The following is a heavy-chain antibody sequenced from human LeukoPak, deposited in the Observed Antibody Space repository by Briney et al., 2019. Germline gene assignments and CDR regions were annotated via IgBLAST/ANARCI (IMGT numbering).Heavy chain of an antibody. CDR1: RFTFSSYS. D-gene: IGHD2-21*02. Sequence: GGTLRLSCAASRFTFSSYSMNWVRQAPGKGLEWVSYTSSSSSTIYYADSVKGRFTISRDNAKNSLYLQMNSLRAEDTAVYYCARDRWVTPGDSYMDVWGKGTTVTISS. V-gene: IGHV3-48*01. CDR3: ARDRWVTPGDSYMDV. CDR2: TSSSSSTI. J-gene: IGHJ6*03.